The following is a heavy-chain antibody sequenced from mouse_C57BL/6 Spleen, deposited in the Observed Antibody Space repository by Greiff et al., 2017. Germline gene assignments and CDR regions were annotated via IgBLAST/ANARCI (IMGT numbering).Heavy chain of an antibody. V-gene: IGHV1-15*01. CDR3: TIDYDGYFGG. CDR1: GYTFTDYE. Sequence: VQLQQSGAELVRPGASVTLSCKASGYTFTDYEMHWVKQTPVHGLEWIGAIDPETGGTAYNQKFKGKAILTADKSSSTAYMELRSLTSEDSAVYYCTIDYDGYFGGWGQGTTLTVAS. CDR2: IDPETGGT. J-gene: IGHJ2*01. D-gene: IGHD2-4*01.